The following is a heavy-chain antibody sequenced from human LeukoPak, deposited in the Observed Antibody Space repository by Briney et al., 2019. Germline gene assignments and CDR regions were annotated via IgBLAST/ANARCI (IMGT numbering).Heavy chain of an antibody. CDR3: ARDPTVSSSQDYGDYDKSFDI. D-gene: IGHD4-17*01. J-gene: IGHJ3*02. CDR2: ISSSSSYI. CDR1: GFTFSSYS. Sequence: GGSLRLSCAASGFTFSSYSMNWVRQAPGKGPEWVSSISSSSSYIYYADSVKGRFTISRDNAKNSLYLQMNSLRAEDTAVYYCARDPTVSSSQDYGDYDKSFDIWGQGTMVTVSS. V-gene: IGHV3-21*01.